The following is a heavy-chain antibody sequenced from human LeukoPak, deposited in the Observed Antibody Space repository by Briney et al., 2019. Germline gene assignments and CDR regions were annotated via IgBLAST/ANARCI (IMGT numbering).Heavy chain of an antibody. D-gene: IGHD2-15*01. V-gene: IGHV3-30*02. J-gene: IGHJ4*02. Sequence: GGSLRLSCAASGFTFSSYGMHWVRQAPGKGLEWVAFIRYDGSNKYYADSVKGRFTISRDNSKNTLYLQMNSLRAGDTAVYYCARDGYCSGGSCYSSDYWGQGTLVTVSS. CDR1: GFTFSSYG. CDR3: ARDGYCSGGSCYSSDY. CDR2: IRYDGSNK.